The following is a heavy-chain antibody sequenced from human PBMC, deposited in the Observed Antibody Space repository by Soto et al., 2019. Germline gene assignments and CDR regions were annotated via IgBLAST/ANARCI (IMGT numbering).Heavy chain of an antibody. CDR2: ISYDGSSK. D-gene: IGHD2-15*01. V-gene: IGHV3-30-3*01. Sequence: QVQLVESGGGVVQPGRSLRLSCAASGFTFSSYAMHWVRQAPGKGLEWVAVISYDGSSKFYADSVKGRFTISRDTSNNTLYLQMNSLRAEGTAVYYCAKAGGRRLDYGGQGTLGTVSS. CDR3: AKAGGRRLDY. J-gene: IGHJ4*02. CDR1: GFTFSSYA.